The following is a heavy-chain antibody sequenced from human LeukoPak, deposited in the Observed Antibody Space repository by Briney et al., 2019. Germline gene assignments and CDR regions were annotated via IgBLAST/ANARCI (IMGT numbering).Heavy chain of an antibody. CDR1: GYSFTSYW. Sequence: GESLKISCKGSGYSFTSYWIGWVRQMPGKGLEWMGIIYPGDSHTRYSPSFQGQVTISADESISTAYLQWSSLKASDTAMYYCARQPTSMVRGIIITDYYFDYWGQGTLVTVSS. CDR2: IYPGDSHT. J-gene: IGHJ4*02. D-gene: IGHD3-10*01. CDR3: ARQPTSMVRGIIITDYYFDY. V-gene: IGHV5-51*01.